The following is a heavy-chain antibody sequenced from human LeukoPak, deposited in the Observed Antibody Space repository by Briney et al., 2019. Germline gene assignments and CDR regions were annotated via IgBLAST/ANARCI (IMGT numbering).Heavy chain of an antibody. CDR1: GYTFTSYG. V-gene: IGHV1-18*01. J-gene: IGHJ3*02. CDR3: ARGVWYCSSTSCPDAFDI. D-gene: IGHD2-2*01. Sequence: GASVKVSCKASGYTFTSYGISWVRQAPGQGLEWMGWISAYNGNTNYAQKLQGRVTMTTDKSTSTAYMELRSLRSDDTAVYYCARGVWYCSSTSCPDAFDIWGQGTVVTVSS. CDR2: ISAYNGNT.